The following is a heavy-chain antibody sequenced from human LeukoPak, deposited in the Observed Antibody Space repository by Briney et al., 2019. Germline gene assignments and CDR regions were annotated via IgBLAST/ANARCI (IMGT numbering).Heavy chain of an antibody. CDR1: GYTFTAYY. CDR3: ARDPTLGGSPFYFDY. CDR2: IKPDSGSS. J-gene: IGHJ4*02. Sequence: ASVKVSCKASGYTFTAYYIHWLRQAPGQGPEWMGWIKPDSGSSHYAQKFQGRVTMTTDTSTSTAYMELRSLRSDDTAVYYCARDPTLGGSPFYFDYWGQGTLVTVSS. V-gene: IGHV1-2*02. D-gene: IGHD1-26*01.